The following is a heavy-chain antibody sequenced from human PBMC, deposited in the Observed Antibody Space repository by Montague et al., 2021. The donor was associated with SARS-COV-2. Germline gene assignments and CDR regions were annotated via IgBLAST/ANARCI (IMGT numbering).Heavy chain of an antibody. D-gene: IGHD5-12*01. J-gene: IGHJ4*02. CDR2: VYSSGST. V-gene: IGHV4-59*13. CDR1: SGSISNYY. CDR3: ARVRYSEGWTFDY. Sequence: SETLSLTCTVSSGSISNYYWSWIRQPPGKGLEWIGYVYSSGSTNYNPSLEGLVTMSVDTSKNQFSLKLISVTAADTAVYYWARVRYSEGWTFDYWGQGTLVTVSS.